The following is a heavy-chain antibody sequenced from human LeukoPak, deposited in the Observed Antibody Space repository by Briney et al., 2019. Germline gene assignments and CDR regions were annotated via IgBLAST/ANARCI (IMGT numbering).Heavy chain of an antibody. D-gene: IGHD5-12*01. CDR3: ASGSSGYDP. CDR2: IYSSGTT. CDR1: GGSISNYY. Sequence: SDTLSLTCTVSGGSISNYYWSWIRQPAGKGLEWIGRIYSSGTTIYNPSLKSRVTMSVDTSKNQFSLKLSSVTAADTAVYFCASGSSGYDPWGQGTLVTVSS. V-gene: IGHV4-4*07. J-gene: IGHJ5*02.